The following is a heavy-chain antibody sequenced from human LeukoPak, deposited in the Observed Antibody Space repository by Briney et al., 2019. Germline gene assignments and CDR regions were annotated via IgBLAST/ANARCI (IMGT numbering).Heavy chain of an antibody. CDR3: ARHFYSGYDLIDY. J-gene: IGHJ4*02. CDR2: GYPSDSYT. D-gene: IGHD5-12*01. V-gene: IGHV5-10-1*01. CDR1: GFSFTTYL. Sequence: GESLKFSCQGSGFSFTTYLISWVRQMRGKGLEWMGRGYPSDSYTNYSPSFQGRVTISADKPISTAYLQLTSLRASDTAIYYCARHFYSGYDLIDYWGQGTLVTVS.